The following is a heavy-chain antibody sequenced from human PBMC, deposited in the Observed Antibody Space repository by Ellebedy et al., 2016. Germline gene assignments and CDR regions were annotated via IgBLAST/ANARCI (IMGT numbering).Heavy chain of an antibody. CDR2: ISYDGSNK. J-gene: IGHJ4*02. CDR3: AKGYSGSQAGVDY. CDR1: GFTFSSYG. V-gene: IGHV3-30*18. Sequence: GGSLRLSXAASGFTFSSYGMHWVRQAPGKGLEWVAVISYDGSNKYYADSVKGRFTISRDNSKNTLYLQMNSLRAEDTAVYYCAKGYSGSQAGVDYWGQGTLVTVSS. D-gene: IGHD1-26*01.